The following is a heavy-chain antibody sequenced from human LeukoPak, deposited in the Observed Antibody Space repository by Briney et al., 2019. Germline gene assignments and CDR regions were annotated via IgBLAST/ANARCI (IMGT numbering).Heavy chain of an antibody. Sequence: GASVKVSCKASGYTFTGYYMHWVRQAPGQGLEWIGRINPNSGGTNYAQKFQGRVTMTRDTSISTAYMELSRLRSDDTAVYYCARDVGIVVVTGGDNYWGQGTLVTVSS. CDR2: INPNSGGT. V-gene: IGHV1-2*06. CDR1: GYTFTGYY. CDR3: ARDVGIVVVTGGDNY. J-gene: IGHJ4*02. D-gene: IGHD2-21*01.